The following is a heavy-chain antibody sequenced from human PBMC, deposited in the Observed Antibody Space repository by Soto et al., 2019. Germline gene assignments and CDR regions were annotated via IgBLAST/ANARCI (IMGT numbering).Heavy chain of an antibody. J-gene: IGHJ3*02. Sequence: QVQLVESGGGLVKPGGSLRLSCAASRFTFSDYYMSWIRQAPGKGLEWVSYISGSSSYTKYADSVMGRFTISRDNARNSLYLPMNSLRVEATAVYFCARRERKYASSANSDAFDIWGQWTMVTVSS. CDR2: ISGSSSYT. D-gene: IGHD2-15*01. CDR3: ARRERKYASSANSDAFDI. CDR1: RFTFSDYY. V-gene: IGHV3-11*06.